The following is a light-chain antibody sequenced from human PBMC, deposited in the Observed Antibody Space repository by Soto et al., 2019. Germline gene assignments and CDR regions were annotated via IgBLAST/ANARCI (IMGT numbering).Light chain of an antibody. J-gene: IGKJ4*01. CDR3: QQANTFPRVT. V-gene: IGKV1-12*01. CDR1: QYIGRW. CDR2: EAS. Sequence: DIQMTQSPSSVSGSVGDRISITCRASQYIGRWLAWYQQKPGEAPKLLIYEASSLQSGVPSRFSGSGSGTEFTLTISSLQPEDFATYDCQQANTFPRVTFGGGTKVEIK.